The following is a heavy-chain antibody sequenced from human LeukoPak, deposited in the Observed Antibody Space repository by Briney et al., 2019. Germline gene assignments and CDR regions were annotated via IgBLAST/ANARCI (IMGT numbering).Heavy chain of an antibody. CDR1: GFTFSSYA. J-gene: IGHJ4*02. V-gene: IGHV3-30-3*01. Sequence: PGGSLRLSCAASGFTFSSYAMSWVRQAPGKGLEWVAVISYDGSNKYYADSVKGRFTISRDNSKNTLYLQMNSLRAEDTAVYYCARNSYGSGSYPHFDYWGQGTLVTVSS. CDR2: ISYDGSNK. CDR3: ARNSYGSGSYPHFDY. D-gene: IGHD3-10*01.